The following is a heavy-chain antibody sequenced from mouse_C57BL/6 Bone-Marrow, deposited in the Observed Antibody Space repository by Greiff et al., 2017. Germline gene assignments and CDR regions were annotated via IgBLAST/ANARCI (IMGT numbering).Heavy chain of an antibody. J-gene: IGHJ2*01. V-gene: IGHV1-81*01. CDR1: GFNIKDDY. CDR2: IYPRSGNT. CDR3: ARSRDY. D-gene: IGHD1-1*01. Sequence: VQLQQSGAELVRPGASVKLSCTASGFNIKDDYMHWVKQRPEQGLEWIGEIYPRSGNTYYNEKFKGKATLTADKSSSTAYMELRSLTSEDSAVYFCARSRDYWGQGTTLTVSS.